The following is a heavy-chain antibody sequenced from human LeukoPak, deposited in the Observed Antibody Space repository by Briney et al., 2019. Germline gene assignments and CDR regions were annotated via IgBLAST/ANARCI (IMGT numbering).Heavy chain of an antibody. CDR1: GGSVSSNIYY. CDR3: ARGEWDLLFDY. J-gene: IGHJ4*02. V-gene: IGHV4-61*01. CDR2: IYYSGST. Sequence: KPSETLSLTCTVSGGSVSSNIYYWNWIRQPPGKGLEWIGYIYYSGSTNYNPSLKSRVTISVDTSKNQFSLKLTSLTAADTAVYYCARGEWDLLFDYWGQGTLVTVSS. D-gene: IGHD1-26*01.